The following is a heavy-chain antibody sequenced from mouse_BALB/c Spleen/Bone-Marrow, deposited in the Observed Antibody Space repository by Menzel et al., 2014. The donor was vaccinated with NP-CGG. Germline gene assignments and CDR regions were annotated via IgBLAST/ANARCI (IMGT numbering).Heavy chain of an antibody. Sequence: DVMLVESGGGLVKPGGSLKLSCAVSGFTFSDYYMYWVRQTPETRLEWVATISDGGSYTYYSDSVKGRFTISRDNAKNNLYLQTNSLRSEDTSMYFCSRAYGYDAWFAYWGQGTLVTVSA. V-gene: IGHV5-4*02. CDR1: GFTFSDYY. CDR2: ISDGGSYT. D-gene: IGHD2-2*01. CDR3: SRAYGYDAWFAY. J-gene: IGHJ3*01.